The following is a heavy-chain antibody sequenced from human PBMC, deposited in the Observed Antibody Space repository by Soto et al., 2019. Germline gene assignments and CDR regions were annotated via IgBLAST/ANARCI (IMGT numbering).Heavy chain of an antibody. D-gene: IGHD1-1*01. Sequence: QVQLVESGGGVVQPGRSLRLSCAASGFTFSSYGMHWVRQAPGKGLEWVAVIWYDGSNKYYADSVKGRFTISRDNSKNTLYLQMNSLRAEDTAVYYCARESANGTIDYWGQGTLVTVSS. CDR1: GFTFSSYG. J-gene: IGHJ4*02. CDR3: ARESANGTIDY. V-gene: IGHV3-33*01. CDR2: IWYDGSNK.